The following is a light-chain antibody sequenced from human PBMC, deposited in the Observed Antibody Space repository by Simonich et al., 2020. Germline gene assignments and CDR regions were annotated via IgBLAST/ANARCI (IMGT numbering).Light chain of an antibody. CDR2: DFS. CDR1: SSDVGGYNY. V-gene: IGLV2-14*01. Sequence: QLALTQPASVSGSPGPSIPISCTGTSSDVGGYNYVPWYQQNPGKAPKLRIYDFSKRPSGVSNRFSGSKSGNTASLTISGLQAEDEADYYCSSYTSSSTYVVFGGGTKLTVL. J-gene: IGLJ2*01. CDR3: SSYTSSSTYVV.